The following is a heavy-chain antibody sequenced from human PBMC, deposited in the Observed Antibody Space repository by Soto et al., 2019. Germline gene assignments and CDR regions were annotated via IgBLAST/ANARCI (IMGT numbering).Heavy chain of an antibody. V-gene: IGHV2-5*02. J-gene: IGHJ4*02. D-gene: IGHD3-3*01. CDR3: AHRVLRTVFGLVTTTAIYFDF. CDR1: GFSLTTSGVG. Sequence: QITLNESGPTVVRPTETLTLTCRFSGFSLTTSGVGVGWIRQSPGKAPEWLALIYWDDDKRYSASLKSSLTITKDTSKNQVVLTVSDLDPTDTATYYCAHRVLRTVFGLVTTTAIYFDFWCQGTPVAVSS. CDR2: IYWDDDK.